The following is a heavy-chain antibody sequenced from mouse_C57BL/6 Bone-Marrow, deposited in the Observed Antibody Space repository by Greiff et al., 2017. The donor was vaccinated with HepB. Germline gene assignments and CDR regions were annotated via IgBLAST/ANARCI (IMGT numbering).Heavy chain of an antibody. Sequence: VQLQQPGAELVLPGASVKLSCKASGYTFTSYWMHWVTQRPGQGLEWIGEIDPSDSYTNYNQKFKGKSTLTVDKSSSTAYMQLSSLTSEDSAVYYCARRDAMDYWGQGTSVTVAS. CDR2: IDPSDSYT. CDR1: GYTFTSYW. V-gene: IGHV1-69*01. J-gene: IGHJ4*01. CDR3: ARRDAMDY.